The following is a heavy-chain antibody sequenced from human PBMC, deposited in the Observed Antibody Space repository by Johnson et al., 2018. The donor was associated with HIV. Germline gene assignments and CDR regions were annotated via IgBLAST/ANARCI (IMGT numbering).Heavy chain of an antibody. CDR2: IKSKTDGGAT. CDR3: SREVYQMTAFDI. J-gene: IGHJ3*02. CDR1: GFTFSDYY. Sequence: VQLVESGGGLVKPGGSLRLSCAASGFTFSDYYMSWIRQAPGKGLEWVGHIKSKTDGGATDYPAPVKDRFTISRDDSKNTLYLQINSLKTDDTGVYYCSREVYQMTAFDIWGQGTVVTVSS. D-gene: IGHD2-2*01. V-gene: IGHV3-15*01.